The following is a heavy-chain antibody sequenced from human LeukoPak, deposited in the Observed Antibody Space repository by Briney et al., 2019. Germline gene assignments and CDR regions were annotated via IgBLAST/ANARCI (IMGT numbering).Heavy chain of an antibody. CDR3: ARDGYNSFDY. CDR2: ISYDGSNK. V-gene: IGHV3-30-3*01. CDR1: GFTFSSYA. J-gene: IGHJ4*02. D-gene: IGHD5-24*01. Sequence: GRSLRLSCAASGFTFSSYAMHWARQAPGKGLEWVAVISYDGSNKYYADSVKGRFTISRDNSKNTLYLQMNSLRAEDTAVYYCARDGYNSFDYWGQGTLVTVSS.